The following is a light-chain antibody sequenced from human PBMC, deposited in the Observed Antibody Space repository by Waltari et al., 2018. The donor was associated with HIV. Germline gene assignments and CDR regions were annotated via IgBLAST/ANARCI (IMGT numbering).Light chain of an antibody. CDR2: QDT. J-gene: IGLJ2*01. CDR1: ELGDRY. V-gene: IGLV3-1*01. Sequence: SYELTQPPSVSVSPGQTASITCSGGELGDRYACWYQQKPGQSPLLVIYQDTQRPSGIPGRFSGSNSGNTATLTISGTQAMDEADYYCQARDSSTVVFGGGTKLTVL. CDR3: QARDSSTVV.